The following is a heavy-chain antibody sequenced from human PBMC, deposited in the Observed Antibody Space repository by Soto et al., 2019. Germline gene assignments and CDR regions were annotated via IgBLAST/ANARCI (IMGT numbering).Heavy chain of an antibody. CDR3: ARADSKLFQGAPERAGDYYYYMDV. J-gene: IGHJ6*03. CDR1: GYTFTSYG. V-gene: IGHV1-18*01. D-gene: IGHD4-4*01. CDR2: ISAYNGNT. Sequence: ASVKVSCKASGYTFTSYGISWVRQAPGQGLEWMGWISAYNGNTNYAQKLQGRVTMTTDTSTSTAYMELRSLRSDDTAVYYWARADSKLFQGAPERAGDYYYYMDVWGKGTTVTVSS.